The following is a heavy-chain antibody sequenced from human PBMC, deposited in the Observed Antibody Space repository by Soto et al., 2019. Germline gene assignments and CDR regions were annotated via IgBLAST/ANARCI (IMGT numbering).Heavy chain of an antibody. V-gene: IGHV3-23*01. Sequence: GGSLRLSCEASGFTASTSAXGWVRRAPGKGLEWVSSINGVDSFGTAATYYAESLKGRVTISRDHFKNTLYLEMNSLRPEDTAVYYCARDSSSGWGQGTLVTVSS. J-gene: IGHJ4*02. D-gene: IGHD6-13*01. CDR3: ARDSSSG. CDR2: INGVDSFGTAAT. CDR1: GFTASTSA.